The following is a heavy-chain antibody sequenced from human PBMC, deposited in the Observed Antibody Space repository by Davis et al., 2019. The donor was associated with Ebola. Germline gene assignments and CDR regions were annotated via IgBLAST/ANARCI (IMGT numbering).Heavy chain of an antibody. J-gene: IGHJ4*02. Sequence: GESLKISCAASGFTFSNAWMSWVRQAPGKGLEWVGRIRSKANSYATAYAASVKGRFTISRDDSKNTAYLQMNSLKTEDTAVYYCTSGITGTRGDYWGQGTLVTVSS. V-gene: IGHV3-73*01. CDR3: TSGITGTRGDY. CDR2: IRSKANSYAT. D-gene: IGHD1-20*01. CDR1: GFTFSNAW.